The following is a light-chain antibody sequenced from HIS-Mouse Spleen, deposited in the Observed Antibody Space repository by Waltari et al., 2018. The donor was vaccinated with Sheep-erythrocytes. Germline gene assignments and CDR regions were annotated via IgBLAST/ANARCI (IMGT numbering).Light chain of an antibody. V-gene: IGLV2-11*01. J-gene: IGLJ2*01. CDR2: DVR. CDR3: CSYAGSYTLV. Sequence: QSALTQPRSVSGSPGQSVTISCTGTSSDVGGYNYVSWYQQHPGKAPQLMIYDVRKRPSRVPDRFSGSKSGNTASLTISGLQAEDEADYYCCSYAGSYTLVFGGGTKLTVL. CDR1: SSDVGGYNY.